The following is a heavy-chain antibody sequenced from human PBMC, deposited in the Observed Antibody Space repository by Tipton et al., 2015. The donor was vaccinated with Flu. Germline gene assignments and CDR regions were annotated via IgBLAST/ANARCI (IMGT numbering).Heavy chain of an antibody. V-gene: IGHV3-21*01. CDR3: ARDTKQLEPYWYFDL. CDR2: ISSSSSYI. CDR1: GFTFSSYS. Sequence: SLRLSCAASGFTFSSYSMNWVRQAPGKGLEWVSSISSSSSYIYYADSVKGRFTISRDNAKNSLYLQMNSLRAEDTAVYYCARDTKQLEPYWYFDLWGRGTLVTVSS. D-gene: IGHD6-6*01. J-gene: IGHJ2*01.